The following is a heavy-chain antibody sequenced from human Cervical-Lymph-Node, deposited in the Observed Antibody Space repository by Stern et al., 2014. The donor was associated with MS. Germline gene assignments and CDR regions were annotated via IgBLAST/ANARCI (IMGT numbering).Heavy chain of an antibody. CDR3: ARDGRGNFFYFDL. CDR1: GGTFTSYA. J-gene: IGHJ2*01. V-gene: IGHV1-69*01. CDR2: LIPMFGTI. Sequence: QLVQSGADIKTPGSSVKLSCKASGGTFTSYAINWVRQAPGQGPEWMGGLIPMFGTINYAQNFQGRVTFSADESTGTAYMELSGLTPEDTAVYYCARDGRGNFFYFDLWGRGTLVTVSS. D-gene: IGHD4-23*01.